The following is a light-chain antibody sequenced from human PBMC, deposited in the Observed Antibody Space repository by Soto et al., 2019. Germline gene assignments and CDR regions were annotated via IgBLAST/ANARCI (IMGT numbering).Light chain of an antibody. CDR2: RNN. CDR3: AAWDDSLSALL. V-gene: IGLV1-47*01. CDR1: SSNIGSNY. Sequence: QSVLTQPPSASGTPGQRVTISCSGSSSNIGSNYVYWYQQLPGTAPKLVIYRNNQRPSGVPDRFSGSKSGTSASLASSGLRSDDEADYYCAAWDDSLSALLFGGGTKLTVL. J-gene: IGLJ2*01.